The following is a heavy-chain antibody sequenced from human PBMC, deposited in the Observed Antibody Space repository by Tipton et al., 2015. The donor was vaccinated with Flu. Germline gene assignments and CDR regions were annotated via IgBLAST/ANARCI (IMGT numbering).Heavy chain of an antibody. J-gene: IGHJ4*02. CDR1: GDSISGFY. CDR2: IHSSGSP. D-gene: IGHD6-13*01. Sequence: LRLSCTVSGDSISGFYWNWIRQPAGKGLEWIGHIHSSGSPSYNPSLKSRVTMSVDTSKNQFSLRLSSVTADDTAVYYCARGVGTSWYSTNWGQGPLVTVSS. CDR3: ARGVGTSWYSTN. V-gene: IGHV4-4*07.